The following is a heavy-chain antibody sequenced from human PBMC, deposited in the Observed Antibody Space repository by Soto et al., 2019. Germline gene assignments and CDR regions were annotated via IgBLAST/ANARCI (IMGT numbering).Heavy chain of an antibody. CDR1: GYSFAGYW. D-gene: IGHD3-22*01. CDR3: ARQIYDSDTGPNFQYYFDS. CDR2: IDPSDSQT. J-gene: IGHJ4*02. V-gene: IGHV5-10-1*01. Sequence: GGSLKISCKGSGYSFAGYWITWVRQKPGKGLEWMGRIDPSDSQTYYSPSFRGHVTISVTKSITTVFLQWSSLRASDTAMYYCARQIYDSDTGPNFQYYFDSWGQGTPVTVSS.